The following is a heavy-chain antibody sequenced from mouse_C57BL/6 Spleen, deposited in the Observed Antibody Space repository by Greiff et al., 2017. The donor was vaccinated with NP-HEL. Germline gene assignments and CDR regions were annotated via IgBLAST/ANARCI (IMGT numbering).Heavy chain of an antibody. CDR2: IYPRSGNT. CDR1: GYTFTSYG. CDR3: ARRTVVATHFDY. J-gene: IGHJ2*01. V-gene: IGHV1-81*01. D-gene: IGHD1-1*01. Sequence: VQLQQSGAELARPGASVKLSCKASGYTFTSYGISWVKQRTGQGLEWIGEIYPRSGNTYYNEKFKGKATLTADKSSSTAYMELRSLTSEDSAVYFCARRTVVATHFDYWGQGTTLTVSS.